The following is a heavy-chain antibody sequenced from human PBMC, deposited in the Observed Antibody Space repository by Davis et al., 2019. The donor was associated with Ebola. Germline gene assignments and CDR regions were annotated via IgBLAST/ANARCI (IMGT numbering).Heavy chain of an antibody. V-gene: IGHV1-8*02. CDR2: MNPNSGNT. D-gene: IGHD3-22*01. J-gene: IGHJ4*02. CDR1: GYAFTSYD. Sequence: ASVKVSCKASGYAFTSYDINWVRQATGHGPEWMGWMNPNSGNTGYVEKFQGRATMTRNTSTSTAYMELSSLRSEDTAVYYCARGGSYYYDSSGYYSAYYFDYWGQGTLVTVSS. CDR3: ARGGSYYYDSSGYYSAYYFDY.